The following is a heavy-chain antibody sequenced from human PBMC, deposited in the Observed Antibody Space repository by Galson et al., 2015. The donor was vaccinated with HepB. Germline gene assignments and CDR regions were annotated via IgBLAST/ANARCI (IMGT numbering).Heavy chain of an antibody. Sequence: SVKVSCKASGGTFSSYTISWVRQAPGQGLEWMGRIIPILGIANYAQKFQGRVTITADKSTSTAYMELSSLRSEDTAVYYCARGSGYYLYYYYYGMDVWGQGTTVTVSS. CDR2: IIPILGIA. CDR3: ARGSGYYLYYYYYGMDV. D-gene: IGHD3-22*01. J-gene: IGHJ6*02. V-gene: IGHV1-69*02. CDR1: GGTFSSYT.